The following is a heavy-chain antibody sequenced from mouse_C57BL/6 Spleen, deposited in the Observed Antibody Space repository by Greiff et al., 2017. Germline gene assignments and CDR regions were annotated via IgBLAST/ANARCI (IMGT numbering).Heavy chain of an antibody. CDR1: GYSITSGYY. V-gene: IGHV3-6*01. CDR2: ISYDGSN. J-gene: IGHJ3*01. CDR3: AREDTTVVGPFAY. D-gene: IGHD1-1*01. Sequence: EVQLQESGPGLVKPSQSLSLTCSVTGYSITSGYYWNCIRQFPGNKLEWMGYISYDGSNNYNPSPKNRISIIRDTSKNQFFLKLNSVTTEDTATYYCAREDTTVVGPFAYWGQGTLVTVSA.